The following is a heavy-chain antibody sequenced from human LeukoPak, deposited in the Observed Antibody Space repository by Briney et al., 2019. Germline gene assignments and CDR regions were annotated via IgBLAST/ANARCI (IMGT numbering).Heavy chain of an antibody. CDR3: AKDALSTLIVVVTALGA. CDR1: GFTFSSYG. D-gene: IGHD2-21*02. J-gene: IGHJ4*02. Sequence: GGSPRLSYAASGFTFSSYGMHWVRQAPGKGLEWVAVISYDGGNKYYADSVKGRFTISRDNSKNTLYLQMNSLRAEDTAVYYCAKDALSTLIVVVTALGAWGQGTLVTVSS. CDR2: ISYDGGNK. V-gene: IGHV3-30*18.